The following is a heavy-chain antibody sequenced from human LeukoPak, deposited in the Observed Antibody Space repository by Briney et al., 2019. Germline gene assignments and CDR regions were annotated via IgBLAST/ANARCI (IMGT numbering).Heavy chain of an antibody. V-gene: IGHV3-9*01. Sequence: PGRSLRLSCAASGFKFDDYAIHWVRHAPGKGLEWLSIISWNGGFMDYADSVKGRFTISRDNVKNSLYLQMNSLRPEDTALYYCAKVRGTYSSGFYFDSWGQGTLVTVSS. J-gene: IGHJ4*02. D-gene: IGHD6-19*01. CDR3: AKVRGTYSSGFYFDS. CDR2: ISWNGGFM. CDR1: GFKFDDYA.